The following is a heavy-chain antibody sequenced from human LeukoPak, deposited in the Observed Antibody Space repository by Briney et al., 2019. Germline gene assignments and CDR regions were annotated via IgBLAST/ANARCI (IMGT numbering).Heavy chain of an antibody. V-gene: IGHV3-48*01. CDR3: AKDSAKKYDDY. Sequence: GGSLRLSCAASGFTFRTYNMNWVRQAPGKGLEWVSYITSGGTTIYYADSVKGRFTISRDNSKNTLFLQMNSLRAEDTAVYYCAKDSAKKYDDYWGQGTLVTVSS. D-gene: IGHD2/OR15-2a*01. CDR2: ITSGGTTI. J-gene: IGHJ4*02. CDR1: GFTFRTYN.